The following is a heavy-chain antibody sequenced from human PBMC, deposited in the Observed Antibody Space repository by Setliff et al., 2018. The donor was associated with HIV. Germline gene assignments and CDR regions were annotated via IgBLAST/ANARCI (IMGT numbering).Heavy chain of an antibody. D-gene: IGHD6-13*01. CDR3: AKADDGAAAGPAP. J-gene: IGHJ5*02. Sequence: GGSLRLSCAASGFIFSSYAMDWVRQAPGKGLEWVAVISYDGTNKNYADSVKDRFTISRDNSKHTVYLQMNGLTPEDTAVYFCAKADDGAAAGPAPWGQGTLVTVSS. CDR1: GFIFSSYA. CDR2: ISYDGTNK. V-gene: IGHV3-30-3*01.